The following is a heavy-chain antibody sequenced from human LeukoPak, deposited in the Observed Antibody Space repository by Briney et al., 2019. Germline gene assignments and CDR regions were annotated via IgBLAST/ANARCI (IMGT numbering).Heavy chain of an antibody. CDR3: ARARITIFGVAFFDP. J-gene: IGHJ5*02. Sequence: SETLSLTCTVSGGSISSGSYYWSWIRQPAGKGLEWLGRIYTSGSTNYNPSLKSRVTISVDTSKNQYSLKLSSVTAADTAVYYCARARITIFGVAFFDPWGQGTLVTVSS. V-gene: IGHV4-61*02. CDR2: IYTSGST. D-gene: IGHD3-3*01. CDR1: GGSISSGSYY.